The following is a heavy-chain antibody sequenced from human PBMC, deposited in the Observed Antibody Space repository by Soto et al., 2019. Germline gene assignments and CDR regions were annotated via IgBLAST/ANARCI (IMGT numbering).Heavy chain of an antibody. CDR1: GFTFSYYA. CDR2: ISASDITT. V-gene: IGHV3-23*01. CDR3: ANANDVRLGELSSFDY. J-gene: IGHJ4*02. Sequence: PGGSLRLSCAASGFTFSYYAMNWVRQAPGKGLEWVSAISASDITTYYADSVQGRFTISRDNSKNTLYLQLNSLRTDDTAVYYCANANDVRLGELSSFDYWGQGTLVTVYS. D-gene: IGHD3-16*02.